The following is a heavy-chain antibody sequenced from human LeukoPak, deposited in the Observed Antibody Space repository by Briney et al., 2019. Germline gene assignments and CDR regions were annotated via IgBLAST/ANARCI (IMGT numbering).Heavy chain of an antibody. Sequence: WGSLRLSCAASGFTFSSYSMNWVRQAPGKGLEWVSYISSSGSTIYYADSVKGRFTISRDNAKNSLYLQMNSLRAEDTAVYYCARVPRRQWLMDYWGQGTLVTVSS. V-gene: IGHV3-48*04. D-gene: IGHD6-19*01. CDR1: GFTFSSYS. J-gene: IGHJ4*02. CDR3: ARVPRRQWLMDY. CDR2: ISSSGSTI.